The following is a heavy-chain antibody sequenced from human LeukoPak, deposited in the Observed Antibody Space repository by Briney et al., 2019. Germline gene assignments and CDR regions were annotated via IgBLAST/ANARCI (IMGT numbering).Heavy chain of an antibody. CDR3: ASSYGGNPGDFDY. D-gene: IGHD4-17*01. V-gene: IGHV4-31*03. CDR2: IYYSGST. Sequence: SETLSLTCTVSGGSISSGGYSWSWIRQHPGKGLEWIGYIYYSGSTYYNPSLKSRVTISVDTSKNQFSLKLSSVTAADTAVYYCASSYGGNPGDFDYWSQGTLVTVSS. J-gene: IGHJ4*02. CDR1: GGSISSGGYS.